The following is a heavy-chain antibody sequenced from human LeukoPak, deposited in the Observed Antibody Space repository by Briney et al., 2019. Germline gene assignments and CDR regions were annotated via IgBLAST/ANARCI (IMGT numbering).Heavy chain of an antibody. V-gene: IGHV4-34*01. Sequence: SETLSLTCAVYGGSFSGYYWSWIRQPPGKGLEWIGEINHSGSTNYNPSLKSRVTISVDTSKNQFSLKLSSVTAADTAVYYCARGLGGVVSGYYYYYYYMDVWGKGTTVTVSS. CDR3: ARGLGGVVSGYYYYYYYMDV. J-gene: IGHJ6*03. D-gene: IGHD1-26*01. CDR1: GGSFSGYY. CDR2: INHSGST.